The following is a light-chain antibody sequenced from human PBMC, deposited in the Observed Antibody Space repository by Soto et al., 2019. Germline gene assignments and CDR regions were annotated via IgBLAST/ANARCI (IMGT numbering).Light chain of an antibody. CDR1: SSDVGSYNR. CDR3: SLYTSSSVV. V-gene: IGLV2-18*01. Sequence: QSALTQPPSVSGSPGQSVTISCTGTSSDVGSYNRVSWYQQPPGTAPKLMIYEVSNRPSGVPDRFSGSKSGNTASLTISGLPAEDEADYYCSLYTSSSVVFGGGTKVTVL. CDR2: EVS. J-gene: IGLJ2*01.